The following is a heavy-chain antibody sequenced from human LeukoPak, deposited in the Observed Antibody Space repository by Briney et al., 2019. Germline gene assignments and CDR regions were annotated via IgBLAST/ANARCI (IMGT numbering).Heavy chain of an antibody. D-gene: IGHD1-26*01. CDR1: GYTFTSYA. J-gene: IGHJ5*02. V-gene: IGHV1-2*07. CDR2: INPNNGDT. Sequence: ASEKVSCKASGYTFTSYAMNWVRQAPGQGLEWMGWINPNNGDTKYAHKFQGRVTMTRDTSISTAYLDLSGLTSDDTAVYYCVRVGWDQRDWFDPWGQGTLVTVSS. CDR3: VRVGWDQRDWFDP.